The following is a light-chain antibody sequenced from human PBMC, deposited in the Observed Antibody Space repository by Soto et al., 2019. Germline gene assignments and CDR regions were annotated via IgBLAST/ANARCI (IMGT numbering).Light chain of an antibody. CDR1: SSNIGAGYD. CDR2: GNS. J-gene: IGLJ2*01. V-gene: IGLV1-40*01. Sequence: QSALTQPPSVSGATGQRVTISCTGSSSNIGAGYDVHWYQQLPGTAPKLLIYGNSNRPSGVPDRFSGSKSGTSASLAITGLQAEDESDYYCQSYDSSLSVVFGGGTKLTV. CDR3: QSYDSSLSVV.